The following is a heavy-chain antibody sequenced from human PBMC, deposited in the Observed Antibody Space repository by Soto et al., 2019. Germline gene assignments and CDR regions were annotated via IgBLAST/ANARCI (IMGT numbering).Heavy chain of an antibody. Sequence: EVQLVESGGGLVQPGRSLRLSCAASGFTFDDYAMHWVRQAPGKGLEWVSGISWNSGSIGYADSVKDRFTISRDNAKNSLYLQMNSLRAEDTALYYCAKDMGGMDVWGQGTTVTVSS. D-gene: IGHD3-16*01. CDR3: AKDMGGMDV. CDR2: ISWNSGSI. CDR1: GFTFDDYA. J-gene: IGHJ6*02. V-gene: IGHV3-9*01.